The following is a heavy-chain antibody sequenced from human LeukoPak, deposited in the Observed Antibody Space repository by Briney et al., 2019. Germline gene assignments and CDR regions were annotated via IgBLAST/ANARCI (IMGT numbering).Heavy chain of an antibody. CDR1: GGSISSYY. Sequence: PSETLSLTCTVSGGSISSYYWSWIRQPPGKGLEWIGYIYYSGSTNYNPSLKSRVTISVDTSKNQFSLKLSSVTAADTAIYYCARSGWTRVETHWYFDLWGRGTLVTVSS. D-gene: IGHD3/OR15-3a*01. CDR3: ARSGWTRVETHWYFDL. J-gene: IGHJ2*01. V-gene: IGHV4-59*12. CDR2: IYYSGST.